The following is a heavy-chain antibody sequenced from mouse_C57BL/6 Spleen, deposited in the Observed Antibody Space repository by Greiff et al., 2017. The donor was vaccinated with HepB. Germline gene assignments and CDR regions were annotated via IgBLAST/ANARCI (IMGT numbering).Heavy chain of an antibody. D-gene: IGHD2-4*01. J-gene: IGHJ1*03. CDR3: ARGIYYDYPLYFDV. CDR2: IYPGSGST. V-gene: IGHV1-55*01. Sequence: QVQLQQPGAELVKPGASVKMSCKASGYTFTSYWITWVKQRPGQGLEWIGDIYPGSGSTNYNEKFKSKATLTVDTSSSTAYMQLSSLTSEDSAVYYCARGIYYDYPLYFDVWGTGTTVTVSS. CDR1: GYTFTSYW.